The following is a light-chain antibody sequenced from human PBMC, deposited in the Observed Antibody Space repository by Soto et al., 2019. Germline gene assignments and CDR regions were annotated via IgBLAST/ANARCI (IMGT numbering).Light chain of an antibody. CDR3: QQSSTTPRT. J-gene: IGKJ2*01. CDR1: QSISYY. Sequence: DTQMTQSPSSLSASVGDRVTITCRASQSISYYLSWYQLKPGKVPKLLISAASSLQSGVPSRFSGRGSGTDFTLTISSLQPEDFATYYCQQSSTTPRTFGQGTKLEIK. CDR2: AAS. V-gene: IGKV1-39*01.